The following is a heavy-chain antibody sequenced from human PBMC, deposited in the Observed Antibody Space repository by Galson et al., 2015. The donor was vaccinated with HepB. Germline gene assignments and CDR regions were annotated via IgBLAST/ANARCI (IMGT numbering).Heavy chain of an antibody. D-gene: IGHD4-11*01. V-gene: IGHV3-15*01. Sequence: SLRLSCAVSGFIFTNAWMHWVRQAPGKGLEWVGRIKSKAHGETRDYAAIVKGRFTVARDDLKNTLYLQLNSLTTDDTAVYYCATGEAGHSNWGRGPLVTVSS. J-gene: IGHJ4*02. CDR2: IKSKAHGETR. CDR3: ATGEAGHSN. CDR1: GFIFTNAW.